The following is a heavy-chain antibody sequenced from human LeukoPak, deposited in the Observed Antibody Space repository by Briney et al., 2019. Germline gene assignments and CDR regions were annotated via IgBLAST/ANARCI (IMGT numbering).Heavy chain of an antibody. CDR1: GFTFSNYG. Sequence: GGSLRLSYAASGFTFSNYGMHWVRQAPGKGLEGVAFIRFDGTNKFYADSVKGRFTISRDNSKNTLYLQMHSLRAEDTAIYYCAKERQGGNSYGDEAFYFDYWGQGTLVTVSS. J-gene: IGHJ4*02. D-gene: IGHD4-23*01. CDR3: AKERQGGNSYGDEAFYFDY. V-gene: IGHV3-30*02. CDR2: IRFDGTNK.